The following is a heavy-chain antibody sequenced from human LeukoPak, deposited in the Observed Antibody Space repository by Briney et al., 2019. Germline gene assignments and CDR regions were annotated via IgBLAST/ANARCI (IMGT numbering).Heavy chain of an antibody. CDR1: GGTFSSYT. V-gene: IGHV1-69*04. CDR3: ARDGRDGYNNFDY. Sequence: SVKVSCKASGGTFSSYTISWVRQAPGQGLEWMARIIPILGIANYAQKFQGRVTITADKSTSTAYMELSSLRSEDTAVYYCARDGRDGYNNFDYWGQGTLVTVSS. D-gene: IGHD5-24*01. CDR2: IIPILGIA. J-gene: IGHJ4*02.